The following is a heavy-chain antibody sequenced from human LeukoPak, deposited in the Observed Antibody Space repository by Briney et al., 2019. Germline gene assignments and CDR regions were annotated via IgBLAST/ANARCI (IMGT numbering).Heavy chain of an antibody. Sequence: KSSETLSLTCTVSGGYISSTSYYWGWIRQPPGKGLEWIGSIYYSGSSFDNPALKSRVTISVDTSKNQFSLKLSSVTAADTAVYYYARHRSGWLQSSFDYWGQGTLVTVSS. CDR2: IYYSGSS. V-gene: IGHV4-39*01. CDR3: ARHRSGWLQSSFDY. D-gene: IGHD5-24*01. CDR1: GGYISSTSYY. J-gene: IGHJ4*02.